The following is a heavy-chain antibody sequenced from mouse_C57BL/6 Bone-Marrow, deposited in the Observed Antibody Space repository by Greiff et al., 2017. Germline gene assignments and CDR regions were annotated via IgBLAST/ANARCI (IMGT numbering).Heavy chain of an antibody. CDR3: STVPDD. D-gene: IGHD1-1*01. CDR1: GYTFTSYW. Sequence: QVQLQQSGAELVKPGASVKMSCKASGYTFTSYWITWVKQRPGQGLEWIGDIYPGSGSTNYTEKFKSKATLTVDTSSSTAYMQRSSLTAEDSAVYYCSTVPDDWGQGTTLTVSS. V-gene: IGHV1-55*01. CDR2: IYPGSGST. J-gene: IGHJ2*01.